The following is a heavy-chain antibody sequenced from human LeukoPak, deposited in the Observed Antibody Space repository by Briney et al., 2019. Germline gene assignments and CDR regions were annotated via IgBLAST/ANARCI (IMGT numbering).Heavy chain of an antibody. J-gene: IGHJ4*02. CDR3: ARVRQTQTGDFDY. V-gene: IGHV4-39*01. CDR2: IYYSGNT. D-gene: IGHD7-27*01. Sequence: PSETLSLTCTVSGGSISSSSYHWGWIRQPPGKGLEWIGSIYYSGNTYYNPSLKSRVTISVDTSKNQFSLKLTSVTAADTAVYYCARVRQTQTGDFDYWGQGTLVTVSS. CDR1: GGSISSSSYH.